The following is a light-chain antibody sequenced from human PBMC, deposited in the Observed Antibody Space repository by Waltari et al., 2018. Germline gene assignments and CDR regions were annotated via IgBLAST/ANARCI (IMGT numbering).Light chain of an antibody. J-gene: IGLJ1*01. CDR2: EDT. Sequence: SYELTQPPSVSVSPGQPARITCSGHELPRKYAYWFQQKSGQAPRLVMYEDTKRPSGIPERFSGSSSGTVATLTITGAQVDDEADYYCYSSDSTGLRVFGGGTTVVVL. CDR3: YSSDSTGLRV. V-gene: IGLV3-10*01. CDR1: ELPRKY.